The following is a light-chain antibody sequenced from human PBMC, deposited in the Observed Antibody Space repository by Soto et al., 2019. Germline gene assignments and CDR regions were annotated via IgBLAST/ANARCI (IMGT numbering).Light chain of an antibody. CDR1: QSVSSSC. V-gene: IGKV3-20*01. CDR2: GAS. Sequence: EIVLTQSPGTLSLSPGERATLSCRASQSVSSSCLAWYQQKPGQAPMLLIYGASSRATGIPDRFSGSGSGTDFTLTISRLEPEDFAVYYCQQYGSSPLTFGGGTKVEIK. CDR3: QQYGSSPLT. J-gene: IGKJ4*02.